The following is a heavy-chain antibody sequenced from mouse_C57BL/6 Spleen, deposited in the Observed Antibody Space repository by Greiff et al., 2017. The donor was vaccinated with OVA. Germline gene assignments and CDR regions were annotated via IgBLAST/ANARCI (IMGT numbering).Heavy chain of an antibody. V-gene: IGHV5-17*01. Sequence: EVQGVESGGGLVKPGGSLKLSCAASGFTFSDYGMHWVRQAPEKGLEWVAYISSGSSTIYYADTVKGRFTISRDNAKNTLFLQMTSLRSEDTAMYYCARSGSSYWYFDVWGTGTTVTVSS. CDR3: ARSGSSYWYFDV. J-gene: IGHJ1*03. D-gene: IGHD1-1*01. CDR2: ISSGSSTI. CDR1: GFTFSDYG.